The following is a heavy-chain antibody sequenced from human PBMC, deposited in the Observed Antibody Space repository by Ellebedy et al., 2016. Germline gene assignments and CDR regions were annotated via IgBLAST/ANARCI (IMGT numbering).Heavy chain of an antibody. D-gene: IGHD5-12*01. CDR3: ASHTPRGYSGYDYSNY. J-gene: IGHJ4*02. CDR1: GFTFSSYS. CDR2: ISSSSSYI. V-gene: IGHV3-21*01. Sequence: GESLKISXAASGFTFSSYSMNWVRQAPGKGLEWVSSISSSSSYIYYADSVKGRFTISRDNAKNSLYLQMNSLRAEDTAVYYCASHTPRGYSGYDYSNYWGQGTLVTVSS.